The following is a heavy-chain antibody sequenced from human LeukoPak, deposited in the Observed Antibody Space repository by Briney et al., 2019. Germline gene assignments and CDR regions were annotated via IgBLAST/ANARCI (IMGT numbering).Heavy chain of an antibody. Sequence: GGSLRLSCVASESIFDNYAMHWVRQAPGKGLGWVAVIICDGSKQYFGDSVKGRFTISRDSSKRTLYLHMNSLRPEDTAVYYCARDKFPYVDYAGYFDYWGQGTLVTVSS. CDR3: ARDKFPYVDYAGYFDY. J-gene: IGHJ4*02. CDR1: ESIFDNYA. D-gene: IGHD4-17*01. CDR2: IICDGSKQ. V-gene: IGHV3-30*04.